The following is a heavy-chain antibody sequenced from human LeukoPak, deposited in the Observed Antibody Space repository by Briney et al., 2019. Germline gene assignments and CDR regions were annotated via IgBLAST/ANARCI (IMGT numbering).Heavy chain of an antibody. Sequence: GGSLRLSCAASGFTFSSYAMSWVRQAPGKGLEWVSAISGSGGSTYYADSVKGRFTISRDNSKNTLYLQMNSLRAEDTAVYYCANRGFPLWFGELFRSFDYWGQGTLVTVSS. CDR2: ISGSGGST. V-gene: IGHV3-23*01. J-gene: IGHJ4*02. CDR1: GFTFSSYA. CDR3: ANRGFPLWFGELFRSFDY. D-gene: IGHD3-10*01.